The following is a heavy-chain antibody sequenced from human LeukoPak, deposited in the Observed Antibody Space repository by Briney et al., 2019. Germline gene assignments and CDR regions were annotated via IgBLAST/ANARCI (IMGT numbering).Heavy chain of an antibody. CDR1: GFTFSTYW. D-gene: IGHD4-17*01. V-gene: IGHV3-7*03. Sequence: GGSLRLSCAASGFTFSTYWMSWVRQAPGKGLEWVANIKQDGSEKYYMDSVKGRFTISRDNARNSLYLQMNSLRAEDTAVYYCAKDVIGETVTTFYDYWGQGTLVTVSS. CDR2: IKQDGSEK. CDR3: AKDVIGETVTTFYDY. J-gene: IGHJ4*02.